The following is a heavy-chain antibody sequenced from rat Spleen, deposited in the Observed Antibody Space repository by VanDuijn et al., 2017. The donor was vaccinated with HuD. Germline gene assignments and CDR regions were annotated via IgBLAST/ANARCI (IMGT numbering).Heavy chain of an antibody. V-gene: IGHV2-13*01. D-gene: IGHD1-10*01. CDR1: GFSLSSYG. CDR3: TRDDNNYDY. Sequence: QVQLKESGPGLVQPSQTLSLTCTVPGFSLSSYGVIWVRQPPGKGLEWMGVIWGDGSTDYNSALKSRLSISRDTSKSQVFLKMNSLQTDDTGTYYCTRDDNNYDYWGQGVMVTVSS. J-gene: IGHJ2*01. CDR2: IWGDGST.